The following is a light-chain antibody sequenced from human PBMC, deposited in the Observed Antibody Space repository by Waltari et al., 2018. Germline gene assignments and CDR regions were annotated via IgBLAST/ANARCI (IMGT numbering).Light chain of an antibody. Sequence: DIQVTQSPSSLSASVGDRVTITCRASQSISSYLNWYQQKPGKAPKLLIYAASSLQSGVPSRFSGSGSGTDFTLTISSLQPEDFATYYCQQSYSTSALTFGGGTKVEIK. CDR1: QSISSY. CDR2: AAS. CDR3: QQSYSTSALT. V-gene: IGKV1-39*01. J-gene: IGKJ4*01.